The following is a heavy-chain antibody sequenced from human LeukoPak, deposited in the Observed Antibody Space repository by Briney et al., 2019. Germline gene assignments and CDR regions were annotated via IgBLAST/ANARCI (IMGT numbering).Heavy chain of an antibody. V-gene: IGHV3-7*01. CDR2: KQAGREH. J-gene: IGHJ6*03. Sequence: KQAGREHYYVESVKGRFTMSRDNAKNSLFLQMNSLITEDTAVYYCARGRRLIWFGELSYYYMDVWGKGTTVTVSS. D-gene: IGHD3-10*01. CDR3: ARGRRLIWFGELSYYYMDV.